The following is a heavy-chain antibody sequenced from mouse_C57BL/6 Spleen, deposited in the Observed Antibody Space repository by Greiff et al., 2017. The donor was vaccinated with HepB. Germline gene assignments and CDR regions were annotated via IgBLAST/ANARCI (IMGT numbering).Heavy chain of an antibody. CDR2: IHPNSGST. CDR3: TKEDGYCYAMDY. J-gene: IGHJ4*01. Sequence: QVQLQQPGAELVKPGASVKLSCKASGYTFTSYWMHWVKQRPGQGLEWIGMIHPNSGSTNYNEKFKSKATLTVDKSSSTAYMQLSSLTSEDSAVYCGTKEDGYCYAMDYWGQGTSVTVSS. CDR1: GYTFTSYW. V-gene: IGHV1-64*01. D-gene: IGHD2-3*01.